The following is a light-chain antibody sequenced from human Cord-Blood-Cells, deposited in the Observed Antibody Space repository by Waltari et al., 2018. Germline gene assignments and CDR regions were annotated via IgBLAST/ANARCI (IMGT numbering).Light chain of an antibody. CDR3: QQYDNLWT. V-gene: IGKV1-33*01. J-gene: IGKJ1*01. CDR2: DAS. Sequence: DIQMTQSPSSLSASVGDRVTITCQASQDISNYLNWYQQKPGKAPKLLIYDASNLETGVPTMISGSGAGTDFTIIISSLQPEDIATYYGQQYDNLWTFGQGTKVEIK. CDR1: QDISNY.